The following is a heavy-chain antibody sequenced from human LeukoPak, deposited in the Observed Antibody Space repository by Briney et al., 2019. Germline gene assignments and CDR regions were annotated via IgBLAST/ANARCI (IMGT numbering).Heavy chain of an antibody. V-gene: IGHV1-69*04. CDR2: IIPILGMA. D-gene: IGHD3-16*02. CDR3: ARETYGIVGLMDV. J-gene: IGHJ6*02. Sequence: GASVKVSCKASGGTFSSYAISWVRQAPGQGLEWMGRIIPILGMANYAQKFQGRVTITRDTSASTAYMELSSLRSEDTAVYYCARETYGIVGLMDVWGQGTTVTVSS. CDR1: GGTFSSYA.